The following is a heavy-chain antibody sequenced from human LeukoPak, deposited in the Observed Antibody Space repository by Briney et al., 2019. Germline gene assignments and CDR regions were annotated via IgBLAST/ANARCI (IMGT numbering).Heavy chain of an antibody. CDR2: ISFDGRNK. CDR3: ARDRGYDSLDY. CDR1: GFTFSNYV. J-gene: IGHJ4*02. V-gene: IGHV3-30*03. D-gene: IGHD5-12*01. Sequence: GGSLRLSCSASGFTFSNYVIHWVRQAPGKGLEWMALISFDGRNKYYADSVKGRFTISRDNSKNTLYLQMNSLRVEDTAVYYCARDRGYDSLDYWGQGTLVTVSS.